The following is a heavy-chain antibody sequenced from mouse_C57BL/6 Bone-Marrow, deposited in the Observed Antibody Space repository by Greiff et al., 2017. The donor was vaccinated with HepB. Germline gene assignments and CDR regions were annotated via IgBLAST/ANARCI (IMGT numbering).Heavy chain of an antibody. Sequence: VQLQESGAELARPGASVKLSCKASGYTFTSYGISWVKQRTGQGLEWIGEIYPRSGNTYYNEKFKGKATLTADKSSSTAYMELRSLTSEDSAVYFCARREYSNYGYWGQGTTLTVSS. CDR2: IYPRSGNT. CDR1: GYTFTSYG. CDR3: ARREYSNYGY. D-gene: IGHD2-5*01. J-gene: IGHJ2*01. V-gene: IGHV1-81*01.